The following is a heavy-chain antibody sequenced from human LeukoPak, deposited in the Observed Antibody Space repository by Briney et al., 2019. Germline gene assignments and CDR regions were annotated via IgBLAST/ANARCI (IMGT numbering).Heavy chain of an antibody. D-gene: IGHD2-8*01. V-gene: IGHV3-23*01. Sequence: GSLRLSCAASGFTFSSYAMSWDRQAPGKGLEWVSGISGSGGGTYNADSVKGRFTISRDNSKNTLYLQMNSLRAEDTAVYYCAKNGVNYWYFDLWGRGTLVTVSS. CDR2: ISGSGGGT. J-gene: IGHJ2*01. CDR1: GFTFSSYA. CDR3: AKNGVNYWYFDL.